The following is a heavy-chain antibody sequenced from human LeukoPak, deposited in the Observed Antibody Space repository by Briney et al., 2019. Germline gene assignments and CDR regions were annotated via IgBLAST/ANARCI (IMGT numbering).Heavy chain of an antibody. CDR1: GGSISSYY. V-gene: IGHV4-59*04. Sequence: SETLSLTCTVSGGSISSYYWSWIRQPPGKGLEWIGYIYYSGSTYYNPSLKSRVTISVDTSKNQFSLKLSSVTAADTAVYYCARLAPRYSSSSSDPWGQGTLVTVSS. CDR3: ARLAPRYSSSSSDP. CDR2: IYYSGST. D-gene: IGHD6-6*01. J-gene: IGHJ5*02.